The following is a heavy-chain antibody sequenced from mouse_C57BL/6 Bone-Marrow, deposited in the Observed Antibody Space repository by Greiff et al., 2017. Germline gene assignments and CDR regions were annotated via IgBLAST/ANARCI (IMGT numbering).Heavy chain of an antibody. CDR3: ARRYFDV. J-gene: IGHJ1*03. V-gene: IGHV5-9*01. CDR2: ISGGGGNT. CDR1: GFTFSSYT. Sequence: EVQLVESGGGSVKPGGSLKLSCAASGFTFSSYTMSWVRQTPEKRLEWVATISGGGGNTYYPDSVKGRFTISRDNAKNTLYLQMSSLRSEDTALDYCARRYFDVWGTGTTVTVSS.